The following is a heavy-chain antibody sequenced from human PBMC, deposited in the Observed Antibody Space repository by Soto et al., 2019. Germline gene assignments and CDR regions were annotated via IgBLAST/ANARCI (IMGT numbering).Heavy chain of an antibody. Sequence: SETLSLTCTVSGGSISSGGYYWSWIRQHPGKGLEWIGYIYYSGSTYYNPSLKSRVTISVDTSKNQFSLKLSSVTAADTAVYYCARGQGSSGLYYFDYGGRGTLFTFSS. CDR2: IYYSGST. CDR1: GGSISSGGYY. V-gene: IGHV4-31*03. J-gene: IGHJ4*02. CDR3: ARGQGSSGLYYFDY. D-gene: IGHD6-25*01.